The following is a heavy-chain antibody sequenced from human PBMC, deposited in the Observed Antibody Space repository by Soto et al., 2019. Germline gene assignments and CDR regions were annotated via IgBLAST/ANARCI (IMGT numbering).Heavy chain of an antibody. D-gene: IGHD3-3*01. CDR2: TFYRSKWYN. Sequence: PSQTLSLTCVISVDSVSSNNAGWNLISQSPSRGLEWLGRTFYRSKWYNDYAVSLKGRISINADTSKNQFSLQLNSVTPEDTAVYSCARVEYTESEYDHGMDVWGQGTTVTVSS. J-gene: IGHJ6*02. V-gene: IGHV6-1*01. CDR1: VDSVSSNNAG. CDR3: ARVEYTESEYDHGMDV.